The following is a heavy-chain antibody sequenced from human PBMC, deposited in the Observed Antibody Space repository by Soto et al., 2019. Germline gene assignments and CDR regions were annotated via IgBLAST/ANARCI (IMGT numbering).Heavy chain of an antibody. D-gene: IGHD2-2*01. Sequence: SFSVSCGAFGFTFDDYGMSWVLQATGRGLEWVAGIYWNGGSTGYAASVKGRFPISRDNAKICLDLEMNSLRAEDTALYYFARGREYQIPSSCCDPWGKGPLVSV. CDR3: ARGREYQIPSSCCDP. CDR1: GFTFDDYG. CDR2: IYWNGGST. J-gene: IGHJ5*02. V-gene: IGHV3-20*04.